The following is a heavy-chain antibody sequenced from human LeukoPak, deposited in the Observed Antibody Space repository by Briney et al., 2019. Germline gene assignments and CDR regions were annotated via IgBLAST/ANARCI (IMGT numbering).Heavy chain of an antibody. Sequence: GGSLRLSCAASGFTFSSYEMNWVRQAPGKGLEWVSYISSGSTIYYADSVKGRFTISRDNAKNSLYLQMNSLRAEDTAVYYCARVGLLVRGVTGGDYWGQGTLVTVSS. CDR3: ARVGLLVRGVTGGDY. CDR2: ISSGSTI. D-gene: IGHD3-10*01. J-gene: IGHJ4*02. V-gene: IGHV3-48*03. CDR1: GFTFSSYE.